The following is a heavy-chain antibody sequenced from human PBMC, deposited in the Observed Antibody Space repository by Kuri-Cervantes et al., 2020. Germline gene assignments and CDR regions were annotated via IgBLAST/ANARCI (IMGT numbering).Heavy chain of an antibody. CDR3: ARDRWTKGAGFDY. Sequence: ESLKISCTVSGGSISSSSYYWGWIRQPPGKGPEWIGSIYYSGSTYYNPSLKSRVTISVDTSKNQFSLKLSSVTAADTAVYYCARDRWTKGAGFDYWGQGTLVTVSS. CDR1: GGSISSSSYY. CDR2: IYYSGST. V-gene: IGHV4-39*07. J-gene: IGHJ4*02. D-gene: IGHD2-15*01.